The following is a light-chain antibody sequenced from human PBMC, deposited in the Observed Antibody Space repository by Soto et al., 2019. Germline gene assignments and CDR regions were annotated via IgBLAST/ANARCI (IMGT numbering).Light chain of an antibody. Sequence: EIVLAQSPGTLSLSPGESATLSCRASQSVSSSYLAWYQQKPGQAPRLLIYGPSYRATGIPDRFSGSGSGTDFTLTIARLEPEDSAVYYCQQYGSFPKTFGKGTKVDIK. CDR1: QSVSSSY. CDR3: QQYGSFPKT. V-gene: IGKV3-20*01. J-gene: IGKJ1*01. CDR2: GPS.